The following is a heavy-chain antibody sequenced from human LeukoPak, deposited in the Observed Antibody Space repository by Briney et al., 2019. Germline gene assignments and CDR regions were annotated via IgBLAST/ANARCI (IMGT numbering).Heavy chain of an antibody. CDR1: GGSISNYY. V-gene: IGHV4-4*07. Sequence: SETLSLTCTVSGGSISNYYWSWIRQPAGKGLEWIGHIYSSGSTKYNPSLNSRVTMSVDTSTNQFSLKLSSVTAADTAVYYCAREYCSAGSCYLHFDYWGQGTLVTVSS. CDR2: IYSSGST. CDR3: AREYCSAGSCYLHFDY. J-gene: IGHJ4*02. D-gene: IGHD2-15*01.